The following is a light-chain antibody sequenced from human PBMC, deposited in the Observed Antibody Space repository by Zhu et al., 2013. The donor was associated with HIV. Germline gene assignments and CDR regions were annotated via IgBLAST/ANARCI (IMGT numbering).Light chain of an antibody. CDR2: RNN. J-gene: IGLJ2*01. CDR1: SSSIGAGFD. V-gene: IGLV1-40*01. Sequence: QSVLTQPPSVSGAPGQTVTIFCTGSSSSIGAGFDVHWYQQLPGTAPKLLIYRNNQRPSGVPDRFSGSKSGTSASLAITGLQTGDEADYYCGTWDTSLSAGVFGGGTKLTVL. CDR3: GTWDTSLSAGV.